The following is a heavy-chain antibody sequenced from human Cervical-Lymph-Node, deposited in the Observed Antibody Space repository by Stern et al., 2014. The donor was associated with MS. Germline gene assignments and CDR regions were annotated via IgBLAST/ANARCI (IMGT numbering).Heavy chain of an antibody. V-gene: IGHV4-39*01. J-gene: IGHJ6*02. D-gene: IGHD2-15*01. Sequence: QVQLQESGPGLVKPSETLSLTCTVSGASITNNNYYWGWIRQPPGKGLEWIGNIFYSGNTYYNPSLQTLVTISQDTSKNQFSLQMPSVTAADTAVYFCARQSVVIGLDVWGQGTTVTVSS. CDR2: IFYSGNT. CDR1: GASITNNNYY. CDR3: ARQSVVIGLDV.